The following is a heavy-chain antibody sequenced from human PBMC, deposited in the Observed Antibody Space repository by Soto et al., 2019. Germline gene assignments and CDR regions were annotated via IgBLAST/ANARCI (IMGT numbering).Heavy chain of an antibody. Sequence: PGGSLRLSCAASGFTFSSYAISWGRQAPGKGLEWVSAISGSGGSTYYADSVKGRFTISRDNSKNTLYLQMNSLRAEDTAVYYCAKDRYDRWLEYWGHGTLVTVSS. CDR1: GFTFSSYA. J-gene: IGHJ4*01. CDR3: AKDRYDRWLEY. D-gene: IGHD5-12*01. CDR2: ISGSGGST. V-gene: IGHV3-23*01.